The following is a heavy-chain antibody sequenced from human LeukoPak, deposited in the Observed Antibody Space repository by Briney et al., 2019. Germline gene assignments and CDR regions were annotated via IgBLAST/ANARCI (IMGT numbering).Heavy chain of an antibody. CDR2: INPNSGGT. CDR1: GYTFTGYY. J-gene: IGHJ4*02. V-gene: IGHV1-2*02. D-gene: IGHD3-22*01. Sequence: ASVKVSFKASGYTFTGYYMHWVRQAPGQGLEWMGWINPNSGGTNYAQKFQGRVTMTRDTSISTAYMELSRLRSDDTAVYYCARAGETYYYDSSGYYQYWGQGTLVTVSS. CDR3: ARAGETYYYDSSGYYQY.